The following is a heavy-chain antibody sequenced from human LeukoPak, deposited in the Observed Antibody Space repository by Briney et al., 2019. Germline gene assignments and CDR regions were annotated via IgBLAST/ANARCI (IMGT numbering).Heavy chain of an antibody. V-gene: IGHV1-18*01. CDR2: ISGYNGDT. J-gene: IGHJ4*02. Sequence: GASVRVSCTASGFPFTHHGITWVRQAPGQGLEWMGWISGYNGDTSYAQKFQDRVTLTTDTSTSTAYMELRSLRSDDTAVYYCARDPTNTSGRYAYFDYWGQGTLVTVSS. CDR3: ARDPTNTSGRYAYFDY. CDR1: GFPFTHHG. D-gene: IGHD6-19*01.